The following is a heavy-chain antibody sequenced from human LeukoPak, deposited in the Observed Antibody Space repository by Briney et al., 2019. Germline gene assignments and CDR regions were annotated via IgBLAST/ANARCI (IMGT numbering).Heavy chain of an antibody. Sequence: GGSLRLSCAASGFTFSSYAMIWVRQAPGKGLEWVSAFSGSGGSTYYADSVKGRFTISRDNSKNTLYLQMNSLRAEDTAVYYCARSKIPSGWFDPWGQGTLVTVSS. CDR3: ARSKIPSGWFDP. CDR2: FSGSGGST. J-gene: IGHJ5*02. D-gene: IGHD1-26*01. CDR1: GFTFSSYA. V-gene: IGHV3-23*01.